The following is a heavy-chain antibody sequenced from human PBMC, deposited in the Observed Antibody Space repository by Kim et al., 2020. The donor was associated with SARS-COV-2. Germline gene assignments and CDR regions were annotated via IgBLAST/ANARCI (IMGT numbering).Heavy chain of an antibody. CDR3: AKGEYYYYGMDV. Sequence: SLRLSCAASGFTFDDYAMHWVRQAPGKGLEWVSGISWNSGSIGYADSVKGRFTISRDNAKNSLYLQMNSLRAEDTALYYCAKGEYYYYGMDVWGQGTTVTVSS. CDR2: ISWNSGSI. J-gene: IGHJ6*02. CDR1: GFTFDDYA. V-gene: IGHV3-9*01.